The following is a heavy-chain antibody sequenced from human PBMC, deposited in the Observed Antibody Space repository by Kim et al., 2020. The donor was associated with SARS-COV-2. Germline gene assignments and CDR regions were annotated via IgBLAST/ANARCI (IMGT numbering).Heavy chain of an antibody. D-gene: IGHD7-27*01. CDR3: ARLTMEDV. J-gene: IGHJ6*02. Sequence: SGGTNYAQKFQGRVTRTRDTSISTAYMELSRLRSDDTAVYYCARLTMEDVWGQGTTVTVSS. CDR2: SGGT. V-gene: IGHV1-2*02.